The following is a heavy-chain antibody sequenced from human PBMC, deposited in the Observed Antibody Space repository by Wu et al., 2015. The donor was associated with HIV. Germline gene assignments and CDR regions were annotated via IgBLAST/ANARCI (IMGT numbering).Heavy chain of an antibody. V-gene: IGHV4-34*01. D-gene: IGHD3-3*02. CDR3: TSWANLAIPGQKGHY. CDR2: INQSGST. CDR1: GGSFSGYY. Sequence: QVQLQQWGAGLLKPSETLSLTCAVYGGSFSGYYWTLIRQPPGKGLEWIGEINQSGSTSYNPSLKSRVTISVDTSKNQFSLSLSSVTAADTAVYYCTSWANLAIPGQKGHYWGRGTLATVSS. J-gene: IGHJ4*02.